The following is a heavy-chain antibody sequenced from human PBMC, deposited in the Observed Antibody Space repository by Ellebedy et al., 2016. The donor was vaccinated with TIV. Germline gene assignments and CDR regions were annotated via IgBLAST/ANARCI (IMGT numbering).Heavy chain of an antibody. Sequence: PGGSLRLSCAASGFTFSSYAMSWVRQAPGKGLEWVSAISGSGGSTYYADSVKGRFTISRDNSKNTLYLQMNSLRAEDTAVYYCAKERDVTMIVVLYFDYWGQGTLVTVSS. J-gene: IGHJ4*02. V-gene: IGHV3-23*01. D-gene: IGHD3-22*01. CDR1: GFTFSSYA. CDR3: AKERDVTMIVVLYFDY. CDR2: ISGSGGST.